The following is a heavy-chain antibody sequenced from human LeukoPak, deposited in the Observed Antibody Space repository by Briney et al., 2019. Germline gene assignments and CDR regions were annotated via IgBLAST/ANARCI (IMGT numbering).Heavy chain of an antibody. D-gene: IGHD5-12*01. Sequence: GGSLRPSCAASGFTFSSYAMSWVRQAPGKGLEWVANIKQDGSEKYYVDSVKGRFTISRDNAKNSLYLQMNSLRAEDTAVYYCARDYVATITDYYYYMDVWGKGTTVTVSS. J-gene: IGHJ6*03. CDR1: GFTFSSYA. V-gene: IGHV3-7*01. CDR2: IKQDGSEK. CDR3: ARDYVATITDYYYYMDV.